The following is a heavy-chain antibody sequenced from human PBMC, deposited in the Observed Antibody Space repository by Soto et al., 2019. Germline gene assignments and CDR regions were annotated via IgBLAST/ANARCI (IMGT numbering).Heavy chain of an antibody. CDR1: GYTFTSYG. Sequence: ASVKVSCKASGYTFTSYGISWVRQAPGQGLEWMGWISAYNGNTNYAQKLQGRVTMTTDTSTSTAYMELRSLRSDDTAVYYCAREGYYDSSDYYYYYGMDVWGQGTTVTVSS. D-gene: IGHD3-22*01. CDR2: ISAYNGNT. J-gene: IGHJ6*02. V-gene: IGHV1-18*01. CDR3: AREGYYDSSDYYYYYGMDV.